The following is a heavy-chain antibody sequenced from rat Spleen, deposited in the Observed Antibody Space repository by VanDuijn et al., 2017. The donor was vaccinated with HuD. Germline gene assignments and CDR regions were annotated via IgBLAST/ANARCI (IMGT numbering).Heavy chain of an antibody. Sequence: EVQLVESGGGLVQPGRSLKLSCVASGFTFNNYWMTWIRQAPGKGLECIASITTTGGTTYYPDSVKGRFTISRDNAKSTLYLQMNSLRSEDTATYYCTRVDYYDGYYHPYYFDYWGQGVMVTVSS. V-gene: IGHV5-31*01. J-gene: IGHJ2*01. CDR2: ITTTGGTT. CDR3: TRVDYYDGYYHPYYFDY. D-gene: IGHD1-12*03. CDR1: GFTFNNYW.